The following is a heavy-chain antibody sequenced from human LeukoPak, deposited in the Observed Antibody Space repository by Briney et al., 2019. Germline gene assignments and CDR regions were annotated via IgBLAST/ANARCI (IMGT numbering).Heavy chain of an antibody. CDR3: AKDGPTVTIFGHFDY. CDR1: GFTFSSYA. CDR2: ISYDGSNI. J-gene: IGHJ4*01. D-gene: IGHD4-17*01. Sequence: GGSLRLSCAASGFTFSSYAMHWVRQAPGKGLEWVAVISYDGSNIYYADSVKGRFTISRDNSKNTLYLEMNSLSAEDTAVYYCAKDGPTVTIFGHFDYWGHGTLVTVSS. V-gene: IGHV3-30*18.